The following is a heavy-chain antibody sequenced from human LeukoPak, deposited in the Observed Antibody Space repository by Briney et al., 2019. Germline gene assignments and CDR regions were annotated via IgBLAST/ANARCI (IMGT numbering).Heavy chain of an antibody. J-gene: IGHJ6*02. Sequence: GGSLRLSCAASGFTVSSSSMNWVRLGPGKGLEWVSVISSDGNTYYADSVKGRFTISRDNSRNTLSLQMHGLRADDTAVYYCARGQEQFSSPWQWVPRRKNFYYYGMDVWGQGTTVTVSS. CDR2: ISSDGNT. CDR1: GFTVSSSS. CDR3: ARGQEQFSSPWQWVPRRKNFYYYGMDV. D-gene: IGHD6-19*01. V-gene: IGHV3-66*01.